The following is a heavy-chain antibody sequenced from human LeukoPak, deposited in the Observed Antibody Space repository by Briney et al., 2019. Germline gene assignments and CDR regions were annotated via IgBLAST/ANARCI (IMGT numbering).Heavy chain of an antibody. D-gene: IGHD3-10*01. CDR2: IYYSGST. V-gene: IGHV4-59*01. CDR3: ARGPFGITSYYYMDV. CDR1: GGSISSYY. J-gene: IGHJ6*03. Sequence: SETLSLTCTVSGGSISSYYWSWIRQPPGKGLEWIGYIYYSGSTNYNPSLKSRVTISVDTSKNQFSLKLSSVTAADTAVYYCARGPFGITSYYYMDVWGKGTTVTISS.